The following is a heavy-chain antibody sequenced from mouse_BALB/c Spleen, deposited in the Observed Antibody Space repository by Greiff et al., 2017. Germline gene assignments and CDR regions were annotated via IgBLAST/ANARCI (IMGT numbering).Heavy chain of an antibody. J-gene: IGHJ3*01. V-gene: IGHV3-6*02. CDR2: ISYDGSN. D-gene: IGHD2-4*01. CDR3: ARGDYDYSAWFAY. Sequence: EVQLQESGPGLVKPSQSLSLTCSVTGYSITSGYYWYWILPFPGNQLEWMGYISYDGSNNYHPSLNNRISINRDTSKNQFFLKLNSVTTEDTATYYCARGDYDYSAWFAYWGQGTLVTVSA. CDR1: GYSITSGYY.